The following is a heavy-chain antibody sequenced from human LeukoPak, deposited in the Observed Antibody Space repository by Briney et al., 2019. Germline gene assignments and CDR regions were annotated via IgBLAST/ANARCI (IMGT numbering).Heavy chain of an antibody. V-gene: IGHV3-21*01. CDR3: ARAFGTAMASDY. D-gene: IGHD5-18*01. CDR1: GFTFSSYS. J-gene: IGHJ4*02. Sequence: MTGGSLRLSCAASGFTFSSYSMNWVRQAPGKGLDWVASISGSSSCIYYADSVEGRFTISRDNAKNSLYLQMNSLRAEDTAVYYCARAFGTAMASDYWGQGTLATVSS. CDR2: ISGSSSCI.